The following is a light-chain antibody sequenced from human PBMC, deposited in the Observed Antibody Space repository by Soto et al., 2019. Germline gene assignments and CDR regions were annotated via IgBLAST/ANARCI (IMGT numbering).Light chain of an antibody. CDR2: EDN. Sequence: NFMLTQPHSVSESPGKTVTISCTRSSGSIASNYVQWYQQRPGSAPTTVIYEDNQRPSGVPDRFSGSIDSSSNSASLTISGLQTEDEADYYCQSYDNSGVFGGGTQLTVL. CDR3: QSYDNSGV. J-gene: IGLJ2*01. V-gene: IGLV6-57*04. CDR1: SGSIASNY.